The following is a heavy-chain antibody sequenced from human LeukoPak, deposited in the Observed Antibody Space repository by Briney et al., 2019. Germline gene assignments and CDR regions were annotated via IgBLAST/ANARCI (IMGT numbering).Heavy chain of an antibody. CDR1: GFTFSSYS. V-gene: IGHV3-21*01. J-gene: IGHJ4*02. D-gene: IGHD4-17*01. Sequence: GGSLRLSCAASGFTFSSYSMNWVRQAPEKGLEWVSSISSSGSYIYYADSVKGRFTISRDNAKNSLYLQMNSLRAEDTAVYYCARMGGSWATVTMNDYWGQGTLVTVSS. CDR3: ARMGGSWATVTMNDY. CDR2: ISSSGSYI.